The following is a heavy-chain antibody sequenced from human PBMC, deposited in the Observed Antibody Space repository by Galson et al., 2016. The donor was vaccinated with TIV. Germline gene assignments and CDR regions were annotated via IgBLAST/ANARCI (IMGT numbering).Heavy chain of an antibody. Sequence: SLRLSCAASGFSFVTHAMHWVRQAPGKAPEWVAFIRYDGGNTYYAHSVKGRFSIYRDNSKNTLYLQMNSLRVEDTAVYFCATSTVPNLGDYWGQGVLVTVSS. V-gene: IGHV3-30*02. D-gene: IGHD4-17*01. J-gene: IGHJ4*02. CDR3: ATSTVPNLGDY. CDR2: IRYDGGNT. CDR1: GFSFVTHA.